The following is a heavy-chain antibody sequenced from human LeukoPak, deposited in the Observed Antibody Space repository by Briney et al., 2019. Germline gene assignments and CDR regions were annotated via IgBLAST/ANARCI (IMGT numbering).Heavy chain of an antibody. CDR2: VHYSGTT. D-gene: IGHD3-10*01. Sequence: SETLSLTCTVSDGFITNYYWSWVRQPPGKGLEFIGYVHYSGTTNYNPSLKSRVTISVDRSKNQFSLKLSSVTAADTAVYYCARGPEGFGDSFDYWGQGTLVTVSS. J-gene: IGHJ4*02. CDR1: DGFITNYY. CDR3: ARGPEGFGDSFDY. V-gene: IGHV4-59*12.